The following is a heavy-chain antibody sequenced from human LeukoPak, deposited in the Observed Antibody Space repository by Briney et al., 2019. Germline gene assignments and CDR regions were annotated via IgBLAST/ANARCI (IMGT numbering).Heavy chain of an antibody. CDR3: ACRPSDIRYYGVFDF. Sequence: GGSLRLSCVGSGFTFSSLWTSWVRQIRGRGLVWVANVKQDGSEVYYVHSVKGRFTIPRDNPKNSLYLQMNSLRVEDTTIYYCACRPSDIRYYGVFDFWGQGSLVTVSS. D-gene: IGHD3-10*01. J-gene: IGHJ4*02. CDR1: GFTFSSLW. CDR2: VKQDGSEV. V-gene: IGHV3-7*01.